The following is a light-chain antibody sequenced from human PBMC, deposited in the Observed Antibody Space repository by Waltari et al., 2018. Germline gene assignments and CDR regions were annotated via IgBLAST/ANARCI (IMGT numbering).Light chain of an antibody. V-gene: IGKV4-1*01. Sequence: DIVMTQSPDSLAVSLGERATIHCKSSQSVLYRSNNKNYLAWYQHKPGQPPNLLISWASTRESGGPDRFSGSGAETDFTLTISSLQAEDVAVDYCQQYYTSPSTFGPGTKVDIK. CDR3: QQYYTSPST. J-gene: IGKJ3*01. CDR2: WAS. CDR1: QSVLYRSNNKNY.